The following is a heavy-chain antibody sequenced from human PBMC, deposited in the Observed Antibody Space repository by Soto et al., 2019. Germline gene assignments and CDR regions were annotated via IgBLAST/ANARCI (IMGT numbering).Heavy chain of an antibody. Sequence: EVQLVESGGGLVQPGGSLRLSCAASGFTFSSYDMHWVRQATGKGLEWVSAIGTAGDTYYPGSVKGRFTISRENAKNSLYLQMNSLRAGDTAVYYCARGGDRGLDYFDYWGQGTLVTVSS. D-gene: IGHD3-16*01. CDR2: IGTAGDT. V-gene: IGHV3-13*01. CDR1: GFTFSSYD. J-gene: IGHJ4*02. CDR3: ARGGDRGLDYFDY.